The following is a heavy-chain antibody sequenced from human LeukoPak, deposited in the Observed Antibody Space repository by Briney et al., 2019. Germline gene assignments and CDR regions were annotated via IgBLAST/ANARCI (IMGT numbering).Heavy chain of an antibody. CDR3: ARAPVPDYYGSGSYYKRGYYYYGMDV. CDR1: GGAFSGYY. J-gene: IGHJ6*04. CDR2: INHSGST. Sequence: SETLSLTCAVSGGAFSGYYWSWVRQSPGQGLEWIGEINHSGSTNYNPSLKSRVTISVDTSKTQFSLKQSSVTAADTAVYYCARAPVPDYYGSGSYYKRGYYYYGMDVWGKGTTVTVSS. V-gene: IGHV4-34*01. D-gene: IGHD3-10*01.